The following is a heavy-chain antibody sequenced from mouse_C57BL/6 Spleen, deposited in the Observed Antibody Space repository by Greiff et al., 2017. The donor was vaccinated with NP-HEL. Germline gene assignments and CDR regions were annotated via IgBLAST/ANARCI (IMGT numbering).Heavy chain of an antibody. Sequence: LVESGAELVKPGASVKISCKASGYAFSSYWMNWVKQRPGKGLEWIGQIYPGDGDTNYNGKFKGKATLTADKSSSTAYMQLSSLTSEDSAVYFCARGGYDYDAWFAYWGQGTLVTVSA. V-gene: IGHV1-80*01. CDR2: IYPGDGDT. CDR3: ARGGYDYDAWFAY. J-gene: IGHJ3*01. D-gene: IGHD2-4*01. CDR1: GYAFSSYW.